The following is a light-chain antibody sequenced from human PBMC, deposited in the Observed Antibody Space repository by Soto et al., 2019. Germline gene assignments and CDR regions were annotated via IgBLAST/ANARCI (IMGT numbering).Light chain of an antibody. CDR2: DVN. CDR3: SSYTSSSIFV. CDR1: SSDVGGYSY. J-gene: IGLJ1*01. V-gene: IGLV2-14*03. Sequence: QSVLTQPASVSGSPGQSITISCTGTSSDVGGYSYVSWYQHYPGKAPKLMIYDVNNRPSGVSNRFSGSKSGNTASLTISGLQAEDEADYYCSSYTSSSIFVFGNGTKVTVL.